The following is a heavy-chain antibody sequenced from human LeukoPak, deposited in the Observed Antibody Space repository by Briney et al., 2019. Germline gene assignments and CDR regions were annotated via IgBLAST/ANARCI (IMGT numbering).Heavy chain of an antibody. CDR2: ISSSSSYI. CDR3: ASSYYDILTGYYRPGLFDY. J-gene: IGHJ4*02. D-gene: IGHD3-9*01. V-gene: IGHV3-21*01. Sequence: SGGSLRLSCAASGFTFSSYSMNWVRQAPGKGLERVSSISSSSSYIYYADSVKGRFTISRDNAKNSLYLQMNSLRAEDTAVYYCASSYYDILTGYYRPGLFDYWGQGTLVTVSS. CDR1: GFTFSSYS.